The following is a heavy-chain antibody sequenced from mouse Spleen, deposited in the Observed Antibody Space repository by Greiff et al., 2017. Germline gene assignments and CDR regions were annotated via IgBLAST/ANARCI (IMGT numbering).Heavy chain of an antibody. Sequence: EVQLQQSGPELVKPGASVKISCKASGYTFTDYYMNWVKQSHGKSLEWIGDINPNNGGTSYNQKFKGKATLTVDKSSSTAYMELRSLTSEDSAVYYCAREGVTPYYAMDYWGQGTSVTVSS. J-gene: IGHJ4*01. CDR3: AREGVTPYYAMDY. V-gene: IGHV1-26*01. CDR1: GYTFTDYY. CDR2: INPNNGGT. D-gene: IGHD2-1*01.